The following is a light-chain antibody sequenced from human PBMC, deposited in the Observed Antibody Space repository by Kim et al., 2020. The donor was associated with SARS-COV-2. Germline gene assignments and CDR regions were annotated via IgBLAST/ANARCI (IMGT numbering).Light chain of an antibody. CDR2: DAS. CDR3: QQYDDWPPWT. Sequence: PPWERATLSCRASQSVSSNVAWYQQKPGQAPRRLIYDASTRATGIPARFSGSGSGTEFTLTISSLQSEDLAVYHCQQYDDWPPWTFGQGTKVDIK. V-gene: IGKV3-15*01. CDR1: QSVSSN. J-gene: IGKJ1*01.